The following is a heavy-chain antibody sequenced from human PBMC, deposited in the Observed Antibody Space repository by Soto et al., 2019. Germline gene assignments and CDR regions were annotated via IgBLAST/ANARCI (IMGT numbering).Heavy chain of an antibody. J-gene: IGHJ4*02. D-gene: IGHD3-10*02. CDR2: IFSSEII. CDR3: ARGRVFEY. CDR1: GDSSSNYY. V-gene: IGHV4-59*01. Sequence: SETLSLTCTVSGDSSSNYYWTWIRQPPGKGLEWIGYIFSSEIIYYNPSLKSRVTISADTSMNQFALRLRSVTAADTAVYYCARGRVFEYWGQGILVTVSS.